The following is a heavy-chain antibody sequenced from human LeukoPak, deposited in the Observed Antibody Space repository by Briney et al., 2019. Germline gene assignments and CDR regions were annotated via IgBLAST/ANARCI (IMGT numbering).Heavy chain of an antibody. V-gene: IGHV1-69*05. CDR1: GGTFSSYA. D-gene: IGHD4-23*01. Sequence: ASVKVSRKASGGTFSSYAISWVRQAPGQGLEWMGGIIPIFGTANYAQKFQGRVTITTDESTSTAYMELSSLRSEDTAVYYCARGGAVVTHPHKFDYWGQGTLVTVSS. J-gene: IGHJ4*02. CDR2: IIPIFGTA. CDR3: ARGGAVVTHPHKFDY.